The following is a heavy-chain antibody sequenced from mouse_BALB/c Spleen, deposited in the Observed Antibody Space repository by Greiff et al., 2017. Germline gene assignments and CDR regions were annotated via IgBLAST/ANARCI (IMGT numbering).Heavy chain of an antibody. CDR1: GFTFSSYG. CDR2: ISSGGSYT. Sequence: EVQGVESGGDLVKPGGSLKLSCAASGFTFSSYGMSWVRQTPDKRLEWVATISSGGSYTYYPDSVKGRFTISRDNAKNTLYLQMSSLKSEDTAMYYCARQGYDGYYPFAYWGQGTLVTVSA. J-gene: IGHJ3*01. CDR3: ARQGYDGYYPFAY. V-gene: IGHV5-6*01. D-gene: IGHD2-3*01.